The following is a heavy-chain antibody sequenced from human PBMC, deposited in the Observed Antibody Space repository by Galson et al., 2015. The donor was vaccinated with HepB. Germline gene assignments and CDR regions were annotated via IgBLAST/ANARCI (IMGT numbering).Heavy chain of an antibody. J-gene: IGHJ6*02. D-gene: IGHD6-13*01. Sequence: CAISGDSVSSNSAAWNWIRQSPSRGLEWLGRTYYGSKWYNDYAVSVKSRITINPDTSKNQFSLQLNSVTPEDTAVYYCARERGVMSSSLGRRYYYYYGMDVWGQGTTVTVSS. CDR2: TYYGSKWYN. CDR1: GDSVSSNSAA. V-gene: IGHV6-1*01. CDR3: ARERGVMSSSLGRRYYYYYGMDV.